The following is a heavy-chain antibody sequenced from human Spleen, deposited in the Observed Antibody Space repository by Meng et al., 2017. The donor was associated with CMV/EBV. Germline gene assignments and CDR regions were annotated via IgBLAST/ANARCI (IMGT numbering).Heavy chain of an antibody. D-gene: IGHD6-25*01. Sequence: ASVKVSCKASGYTFTSYGISWVRQAPGQGLEWMGWLSAYNGNINYAQKFQGRVTMTTDTSTNTAYMDLRSLRSDDTAVFSCARHLQRLDPESYYYNGRDVWGQGTTVTVSS. J-gene: IGHJ6*02. V-gene: IGHV1-18*01. CDR3: ARHLQRLDPESYYYNGRDV. CDR1: GYTFTSYG. CDR2: LSAYNGNI.